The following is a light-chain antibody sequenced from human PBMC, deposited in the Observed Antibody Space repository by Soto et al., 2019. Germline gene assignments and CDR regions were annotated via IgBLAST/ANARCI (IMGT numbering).Light chain of an antibody. CDR1: QSVYSY. Sequence: EIVLTQSPVTPSLSPGETAALSCRASQSVYSYLAWYQQKPGQPPILLIYDASNRATGIPARFSGSGSGTDFTLTISSLEPEDFAVYYCQQRSNWPPTFGPGTKVDMK. J-gene: IGKJ3*01. CDR2: DAS. CDR3: QQRSNWPPT. V-gene: IGKV3-11*01.